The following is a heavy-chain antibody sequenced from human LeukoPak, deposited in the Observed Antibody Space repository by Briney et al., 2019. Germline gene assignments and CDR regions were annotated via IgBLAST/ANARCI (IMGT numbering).Heavy chain of an antibody. D-gene: IGHD2-15*01. CDR3: ESLSVVEDY. V-gene: IGHV4-34*01. J-gene: IGHJ4*02. CDR2: INHSGST. Sequence: SETLSLTCAVYGGSFSGYYWSWIRQPPGKGLEWIGEINHSGSTNYNPSLKSRVTISVDTSKNQFSLKLSSVTAADTAVYYCESLSVVEDYWGQGTLVTVSS. CDR1: GGSFSGYY.